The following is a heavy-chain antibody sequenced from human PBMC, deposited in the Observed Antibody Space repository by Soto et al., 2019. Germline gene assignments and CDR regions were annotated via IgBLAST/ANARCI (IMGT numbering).Heavy chain of an antibody. V-gene: IGHV3-48*03. CDR3: TSLKMATMDSPDGSDY. CDR1: GFTLSSYE. J-gene: IGHJ4*02. CDR2: ISRSGSHI. D-gene: IGHD5-12*01. Sequence: HPGRCRRLSWAASGFTLSSYEMNWVRQAPGEGLEWDSYISRSGSHIYYAGSMKGRFTISRENAKTSLYLQMNSLRAEDTAIYYCTSLKMATMDSPDGSDYWGQGTKVTVSS.